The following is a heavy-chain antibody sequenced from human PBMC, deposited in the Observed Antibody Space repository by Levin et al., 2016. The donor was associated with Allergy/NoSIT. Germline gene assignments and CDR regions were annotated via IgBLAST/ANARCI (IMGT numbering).Heavy chain of an antibody. D-gene: IGHD5-12*01. CDR2: ISSSSSTI. V-gene: IGHV3-48*01. CDR3: ARDPPYSGYALPGY. CDR1: GFTFSSYS. J-gene: IGHJ4*02. Sequence: GGSLRLSCAASGFTFSSYSMNWVRQAPGKGLEWVSYISSSSSTIYYADSVKGRFTISRDNAKNSLYLQMNSLRAEDTAVYYCARDPPYSGYALPGYWGQGTLVTVSS.